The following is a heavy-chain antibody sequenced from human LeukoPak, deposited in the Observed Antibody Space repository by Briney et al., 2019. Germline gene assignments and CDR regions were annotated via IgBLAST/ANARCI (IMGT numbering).Heavy chain of an antibody. V-gene: IGHV3-7*03. Sequence: PGGSLRLSCAASGFMFSSNWMSWVRQAPGKGLEWVANIKGDGTETYYVDSVKGRFTISRDNAKNSLYLQMNSLRVEDTAVYYCAKEGRSLQTYWGQGTLVTVSS. CDR3: AKEGRSLQTY. D-gene: IGHD5-24*01. J-gene: IGHJ4*02. CDR2: IKGDGTET. CDR1: GFMFSSNW.